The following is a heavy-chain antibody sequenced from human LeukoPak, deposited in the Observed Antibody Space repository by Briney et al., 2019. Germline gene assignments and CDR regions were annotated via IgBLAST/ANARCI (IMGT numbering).Heavy chain of an antibody. J-gene: IGHJ4*02. CDR1: GGSFSGYY. CDR2: INHSGST. Sequence: SETLSLTCAVYGGSFSGYYWSWIRQPPGKGLEWNGEINHSGSTNYNPSLKSRVTISVDTSKNQFSLKLSSVTAADTAVYYCARGVGVIVLMVYAIRFTSGHFDYWGQGTLVTVSS. D-gene: IGHD2-8*01. V-gene: IGHV4-34*01. CDR3: ARGVGVIVLMVYAIRFTSGHFDY.